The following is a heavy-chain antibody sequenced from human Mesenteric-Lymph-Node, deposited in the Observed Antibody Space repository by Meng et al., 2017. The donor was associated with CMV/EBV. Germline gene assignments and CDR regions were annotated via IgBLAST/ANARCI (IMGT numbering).Heavy chain of an antibody. CDR3: ASSGGYSYGPDY. CDR2: INHSRST. D-gene: IGHD5-18*01. CDR1: VGSFTFCP. Sequence: PPFPVCVGSFTFCPWSWTRRPPGKGLEWIGGINHSRSTNYTPSLKRRVTISVDTSKTQFALKLSSVTAADTAVYYCASSGGYSYGPDYWGQGTLVTVSS. J-gene: IGHJ4*02. V-gene: IGHV4-34*01.